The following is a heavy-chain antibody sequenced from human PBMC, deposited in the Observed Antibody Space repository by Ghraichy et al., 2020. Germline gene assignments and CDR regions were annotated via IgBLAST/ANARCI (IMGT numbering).Heavy chain of an antibody. Sequence: GGSLRLSCAASGFTFSSYAMSWVRQAPGKGLDWVSAISGSGGSTYYADSVKGRFTISRDNSKNTLYLQMNSLRAEDTAVYYCAGRYCSSTSCYAPEYFQHWGQGTLVTVSS. D-gene: IGHD2-2*01. V-gene: IGHV3-23*01. J-gene: IGHJ1*01. CDR1: GFTFSSYA. CDR3: AGRYCSSTSCYAPEYFQH. CDR2: ISGSGGST.